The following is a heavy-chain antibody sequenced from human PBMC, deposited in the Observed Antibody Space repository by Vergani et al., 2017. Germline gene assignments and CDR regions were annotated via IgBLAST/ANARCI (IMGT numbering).Heavy chain of an antibody. D-gene: IGHD5-24*01. V-gene: IGHV4-39*07. CDR2: IYYSGST. CDR1: GGSISSYY. Sequence: QVQLQESGPGLVKPSETLSLTCTVSGGSISSYYWGWIRQPPGKGLEWIGSIYYSGSTYYNPSLKSRVTISVDTSKNQFSLKLSSVTAADTAVYYCARGRWLQSLDYWGQGTLVTVSS. J-gene: IGHJ4*02. CDR3: ARGRWLQSLDY.